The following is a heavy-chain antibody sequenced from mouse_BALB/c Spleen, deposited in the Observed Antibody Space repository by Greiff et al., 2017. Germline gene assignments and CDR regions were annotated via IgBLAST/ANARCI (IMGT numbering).Heavy chain of an antibody. J-gene: IGHJ4*01. Sequence: QVQLKQPGAELVKPGTSVKLSCKASGYNFTSYWINWVKLRPGQGLEWIGDIYPGSGSTNYNEKFKSKATLTVDTSSSTAYMQLSSLASEDSALYYCATITPPMDYWGQGTSVTVSS. CDR2: IYPGSGST. CDR3: ATITPPMDY. D-gene: IGHD2-4*01. CDR1: GYNFTSYW. V-gene: IGHV1-55*01.